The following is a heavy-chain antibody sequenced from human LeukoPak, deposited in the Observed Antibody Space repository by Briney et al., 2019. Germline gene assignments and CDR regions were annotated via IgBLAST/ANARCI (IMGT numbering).Heavy chain of an antibody. V-gene: IGHV4-39*07. D-gene: IGHD3-22*01. J-gene: IGHJ4*02. CDR3: ARDPHYYYDSSGYRGG. CDR2: IYYSGST. Sequence: SKTLSLTCTVSGGSISSSSYYWGWIRQPPGKGLEWIGSIYYSGSTYYNPSLKSRVTISVDTSKNQFSLKLSSVTAADTAVYYCARDPHYYYDSSGYRGGWGQGTLITVSS. CDR1: GGSISSSSYY.